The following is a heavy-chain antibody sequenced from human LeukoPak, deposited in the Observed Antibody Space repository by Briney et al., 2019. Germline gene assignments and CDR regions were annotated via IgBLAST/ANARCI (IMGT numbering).Heavy chain of an antibody. J-gene: IGHJ4*02. D-gene: IGHD3-10*01. Sequence: PGGSLRLSCAASGLIFSSHSMHWVRQAPGKGLEWVSSISGSGRSTYYADSVKGRFNIYRDNSKDTLYVQMNSRRAEDTAVYYCAKGHSLLDYHGSGSPPDWWGQGILVTVSS. V-gene: IGHV3-23*01. CDR2: ISGSGRST. CDR1: GLIFSSHS. CDR3: AKGHSLLDYHGSGSPPDW.